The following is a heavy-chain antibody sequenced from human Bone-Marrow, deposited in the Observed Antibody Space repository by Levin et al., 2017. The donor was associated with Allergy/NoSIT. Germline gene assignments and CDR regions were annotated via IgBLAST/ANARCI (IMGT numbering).Heavy chain of an antibody. CDR1: GFTFTRFA. D-gene: IGHD6-19*01. Sequence: SCAASGFTFTRFALSWVRQAPGKGLEWVSSFANTAKTYYADSVRGRFTISRDTSKNTLYLEMNSLRDEDTAIYYCAKDHESSGWPTFDHWGQGTLVTVSS. CDR3: AKDHESSGWPTFDH. CDR2: FANTAKT. J-gene: IGHJ4*02. V-gene: IGHV3-23*05.